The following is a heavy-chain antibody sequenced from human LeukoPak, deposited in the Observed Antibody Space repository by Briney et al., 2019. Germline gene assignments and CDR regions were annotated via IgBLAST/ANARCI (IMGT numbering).Heavy chain of an antibody. V-gene: IGHV3-23*01. CDR1: GFIFSSYA. CDR2: ISGSDGTT. CDR3: AKGPMFYNSGEYYCDF. Sequence: GGSLRLSCAGSGFIFSSYAISWVRQAPGKGLEWVSTISGSDGTTYYADSVKGRFTISRDNVKNTVYLQMNSLRAEDTAVFYFAKGPMFYNSGEYYCDFWRRGTRLSVFS. J-gene: IGHJ4*02. D-gene: IGHD6-19*01.